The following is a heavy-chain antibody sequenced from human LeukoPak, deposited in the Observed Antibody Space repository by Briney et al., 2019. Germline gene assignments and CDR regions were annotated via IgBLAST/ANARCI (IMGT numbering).Heavy chain of an antibody. V-gene: IGHV3-74*01. CDR2: INRDGSRI. CDR3: ASSPVITRD. Sequence: GSLRLSCAASGITFSNYWMHWVRQAPGKGLEWVSRINRDGSRITYADSVKGRFTISRDNAKNTLYLQMNSLRVGDTAVYYCASSPVITRDWGQGTLVTVSS. D-gene: IGHD3-22*01. CDR1: GITFSNYW. J-gene: IGHJ4*02.